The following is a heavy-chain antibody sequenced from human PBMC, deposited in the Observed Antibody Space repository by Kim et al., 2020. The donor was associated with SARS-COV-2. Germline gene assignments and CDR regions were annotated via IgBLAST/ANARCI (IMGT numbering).Heavy chain of an antibody. CDR1: GYTFTGYY. D-gene: IGHD1-26*01. J-gene: IGHJ4*01. V-gene: IGHV1-2*02. CDR2: INPNTGGT. Sequence: ASVKVSCKASGYTFTGYYMHWVRQAPGQGLEWMGWINPNTGGTNYAQKFQGRVSMTRDTSIRTAYMELSSLRSDDTAVYFCARVGSGSSPFDSWGHGTLVTVSS. CDR3: ARVGSGSSPFDS.